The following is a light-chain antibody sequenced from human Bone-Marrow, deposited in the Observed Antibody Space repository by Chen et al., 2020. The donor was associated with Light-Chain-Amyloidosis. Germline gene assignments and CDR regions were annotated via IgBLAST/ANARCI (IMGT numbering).Light chain of an antibody. CDR3: CSYAGSQIFV. CDR2: EDN. Sequence: QSALTQPASVSGSPGQSITISCTGTSTDVGNYNLVSWYQRHPGKAPKPIIFEDNKRPSGVPSRFSGSRSGYTASLTISGLQAEDESDYYCCSYAGSQIFVFGTGSRVTVL. V-gene: IGLV2-23*01. J-gene: IGLJ1*01. CDR1: STDVGNYNL.